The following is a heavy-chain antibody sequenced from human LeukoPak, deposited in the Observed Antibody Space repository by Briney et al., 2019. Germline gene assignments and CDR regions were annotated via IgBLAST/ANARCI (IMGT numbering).Heavy chain of an antibody. Sequence: SETLSLTCTVSGGPLITSRYYWGWIRQPPGKGLEWIGSINYSGSTYYNPSLKTRVTISVDTSKNQFSLKLSSVTAADTAVYYCARLSPYLGSGSSAFPDDFWGQGTLVTVSS. D-gene: IGHD3-10*01. V-gene: IGHV4-39*01. CDR3: ARLSPYLGSGSSAFPDDF. CDR1: GGPLITSRYY. CDR2: INYSGST. J-gene: IGHJ4*02.